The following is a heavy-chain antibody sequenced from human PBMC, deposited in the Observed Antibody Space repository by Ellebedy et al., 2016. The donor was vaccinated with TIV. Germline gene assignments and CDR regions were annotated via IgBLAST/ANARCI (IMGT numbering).Heavy chain of an antibody. CDR1: GYTFSNYG. J-gene: IGHJ5*02. V-gene: IGHV1-18*04. CDR3: SRPAAYRGVAGPTGDWFDP. Sequence: AASVTVSCKASGYTFSNYGINWVRRAPGQGLECTGWIRVYNGKANYAQTSQGRVIMTTDTATNTAYMELGSLRPDDTAVYYCSRPAAYRGVAGPTGDWFDPWGQGTLVTVSS. D-gene: IGHD6-19*01. CDR2: IRVYNGKA.